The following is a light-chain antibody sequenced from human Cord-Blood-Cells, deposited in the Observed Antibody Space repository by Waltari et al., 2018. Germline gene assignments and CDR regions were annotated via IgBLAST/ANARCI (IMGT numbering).Light chain of an antibody. V-gene: IGLV2-23*01. CDR2: EGR. Sequence: QSALTQPASVSGSPGQSITISCTGTSSDVGSYNLVSWYQQHPGKAPKLMIYEGRKRTSGVSNRFYGSTSGNTASLTISGVQAEDAADSYCCSYVGSSTWVFGGGTKLTVL. J-gene: IGLJ3*02. CDR3: CSYVGSSTWV. CDR1: SSDVGSYNL.